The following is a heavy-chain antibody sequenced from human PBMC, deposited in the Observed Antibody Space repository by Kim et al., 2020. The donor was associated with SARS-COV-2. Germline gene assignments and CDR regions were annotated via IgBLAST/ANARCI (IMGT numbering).Heavy chain of an antibody. CDR2: ST. CDR3: ARVDYGMDV. J-gene: IGHJ6*02. V-gene: IGHV4-34*01. Sequence: STKYNPSLKSRVTISVDTSKNQFSLSLSSVTAADTAVYYCARVDYGMDVWGQGTTVTVSS.